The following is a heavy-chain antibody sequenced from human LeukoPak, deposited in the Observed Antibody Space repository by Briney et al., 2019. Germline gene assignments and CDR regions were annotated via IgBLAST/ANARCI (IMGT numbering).Heavy chain of an antibody. CDR3: ARLSLLSWFGEYYYMDV. Sequence: ASVKVFCKASGYTFTSYDINWVRQATGQGLEWMGWMNPNSGNTGYAQKFQGRVTMTRNTSISTAYMELSSLRSEDTAVYYCARLSLLSWFGEYYYMDVWGKGTTVTISS. CDR2: MNPNSGNT. D-gene: IGHD3-10*01. CDR1: GYTFTSYD. J-gene: IGHJ6*03. V-gene: IGHV1-8*01.